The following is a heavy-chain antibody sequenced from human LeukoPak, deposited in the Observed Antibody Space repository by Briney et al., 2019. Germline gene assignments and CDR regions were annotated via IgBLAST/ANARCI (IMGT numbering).Heavy chain of an antibody. CDR2: IYHSGTT. CDR1: GXSITSSSW. Sequence: SXXLSXTXXVXGXSITSSSWWGWIRQPPGKGLEWIGYIYHSGTTYYNPSLQSRVTMSVDTSKNQFSLKLSSVTAVDTAVYYCARKENVYYYFDYWGQGTLVTVSS. CDR3: ARKENVYYYFDY. J-gene: IGHJ4*02. D-gene: IGHD3-10*01. V-gene: IGHV4-28*01.